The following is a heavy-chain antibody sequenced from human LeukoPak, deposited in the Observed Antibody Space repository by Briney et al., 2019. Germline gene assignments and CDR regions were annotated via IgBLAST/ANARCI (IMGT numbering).Heavy chain of an antibody. CDR1: GGTFSSCA. V-gene: IGHV1-18*01. CDR2: ISAYNGNT. CDR3: AREVVVVAASLYYYGMDV. J-gene: IGHJ6*02. Sequence: ASVKVSCKASGGTFSSCAISWVRQAPGQGLEWMGWISAYNGNTNYAQKLQGRVTMTTDTSTSTAYMELRSLRSDDTAVYYCAREVVVVAASLYYYGMDVWGQGTTVTVSS. D-gene: IGHD2-15*01.